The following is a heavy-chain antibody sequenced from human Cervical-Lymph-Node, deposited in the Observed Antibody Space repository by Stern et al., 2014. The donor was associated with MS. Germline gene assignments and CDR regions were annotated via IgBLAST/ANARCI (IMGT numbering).Heavy chain of an antibody. CDR1: GFTFSAYA. J-gene: IGHJ6*02. Sequence: EVQLEESGGGLVQPGGSLRLSCGASGFTFSAYAMPWVRQAPGKGPKWVSAISDSGLTTYYAASVMGRFPISRDNSKNTLSLQMNSLSAEDTAVYYCATGLSPDYFFGMDVWGQGTTVTVSS. CDR2: ISDSGLTT. CDR3: ATGLSPDYFFGMDV. V-gene: IGHV3-23*04. D-gene: IGHD3/OR15-3a*01.